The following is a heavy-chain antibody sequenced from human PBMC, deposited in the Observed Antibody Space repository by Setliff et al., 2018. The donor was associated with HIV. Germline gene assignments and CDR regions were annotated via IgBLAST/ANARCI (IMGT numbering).Heavy chain of an antibody. V-gene: IGHV3-21*06. Sequence: GGSLRLSCAASGFTFSIYEMNWVRQAPGKGLEWVSSISSSSSYIYYADSVKGRFIISRDNARNSLYLQMNSLSAEDTAVYYCARDATTVYQSYYMDVWGKGTTVTVSS. CDR1: GFTFSIYE. D-gene: IGHD2-2*01. CDR2: ISSSSSYI. CDR3: ARDATTVYQSYYMDV. J-gene: IGHJ6*03.